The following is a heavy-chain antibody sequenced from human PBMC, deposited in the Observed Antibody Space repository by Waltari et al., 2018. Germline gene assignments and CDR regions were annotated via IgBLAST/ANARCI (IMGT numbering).Heavy chain of an antibody. CDR3: ARRGPTTTWYFDL. CDR2: IKQDGSEK. D-gene: IGHD1-1*01. Sequence: EVQLVESGGGLVQPGGSLRLSCAASGFTFSSYWISWVRQAPGKGLEWVANIKQDGSEKYYVDSVKGRFTISRDNAKNSLYLQMNSLRAEDTAVYYCARRGPTTTWYFDLWGRGTLVTVSS. J-gene: IGHJ2*01. CDR1: GFTFSSYW. V-gene: IGHV3-7*01.